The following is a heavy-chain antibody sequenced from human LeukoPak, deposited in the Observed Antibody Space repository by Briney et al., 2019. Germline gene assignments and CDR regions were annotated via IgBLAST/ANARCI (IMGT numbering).Heavy chain of an antibody. J-gene: IGHJ2*01. CDR2: IYHGGST. CDR1: AYSISSGYY. V-gene: IGHV4-38-2*02. CDR3: ARETGVWYFDL. D-gene: IGHD7-27*01. Sequence: SETLSLTCTVSAYSISSGYYWGWIRQPPGKGLEWIGRIYHGGSTYYNPSLNSRVTISVDTSENQFSLKLSSVTAADTAVYYCARETGVWYFDLWGRGTLVTVSS.